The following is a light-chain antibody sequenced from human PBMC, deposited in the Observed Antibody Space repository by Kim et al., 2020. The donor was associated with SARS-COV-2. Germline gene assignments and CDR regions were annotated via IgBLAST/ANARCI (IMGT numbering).Light chain of an antibody. Sequence: SSALTQDPAVSVALGQTVRITCQGDSLRSYYASWYQQKPGQAPVLVIYGKNNRPSGIPDRFSGSSSGNTASLTITGAPSEDEADYYCNSRDSSGNHQGVF. V-gene: IGLV3-19*01. CDR3: NSRDSSGNHQGV. CDR1: SLRSYY. J-gene: IGLJ2*01. CDR2: GKN.